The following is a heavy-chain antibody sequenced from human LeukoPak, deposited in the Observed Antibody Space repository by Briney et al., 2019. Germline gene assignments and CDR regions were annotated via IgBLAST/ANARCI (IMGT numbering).Heavy chain of an antibody. V-gene: IGHV4-59*01. CDR2: IYDSGNT. CDR3: ATLTSGIYYGMRFDY. D-gene: IGHD1-26*01. Sequence: SETLSLTCSVSSDSINNYYWSWIRQPPGKGLEWIGYIYDSGNTNYNPSLKSRVTISVDTSKNQFSLKLSSVTAADTAVYYCATLTSGIYYGMRFDYWGQGTLVTVSS. CDR1: SDSINNYY. J-gene: IGHJ4*02.